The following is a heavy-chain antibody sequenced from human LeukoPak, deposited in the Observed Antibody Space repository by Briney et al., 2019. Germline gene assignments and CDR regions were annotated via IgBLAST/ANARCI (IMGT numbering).Heavy chain of an antibody. D-gene: IGHD3-16*01. Sequence: GGSLRLSCAASGFTFSTYGMHWVRQAPGKGLEWVAFIRSGGSNKYYADSVKGRFTISRDNSKNTLYLQMNSLRAEDTAVYYCAREGSRFLLYNWFDPWGQGTLVTVSS. J-gene: IGHJ5*02. V-gene: IGHV3-30*02. CDR1: GFTFSTYG. CDR2: IRSGGSNK. CDR3: AREGSRFLLYNWFDP.